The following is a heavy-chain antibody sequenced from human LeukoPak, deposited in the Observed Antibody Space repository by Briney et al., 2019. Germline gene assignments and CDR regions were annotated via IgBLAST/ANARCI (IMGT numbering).Heavy chain of an antibody. J-gene: IGHJ4*02. V-gene: IGHV1-2*02. D-gene: IGHD4-17*01. CDR1: GYTFTGYY. CDR2: INPDSGGT. Sequence: ASVKVSCKASGYTFTGYYMHWVRQAPGQGLEWMGWINPDSGGTNYAQKFQGRVTMTRDTSISTAYMDLSRLRSDDTAVYYCARDYGDYVGHFDYWGQGTLVTVSS. CDR3: ARDYGDYVGHFDY.